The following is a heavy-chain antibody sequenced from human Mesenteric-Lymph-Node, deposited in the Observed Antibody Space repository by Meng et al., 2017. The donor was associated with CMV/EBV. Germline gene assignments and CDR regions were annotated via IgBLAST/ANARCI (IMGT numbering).Heavy chain of an antibody. CDR1: GFTFRLFA. D-gene: IGHD6-13*01. J-gene: IGHJ3*02. V-gene: IGHV3-23*01. CDR2: ISASGGST. CDR3: AKEEYRSSWRAFDI. Sequence: GESLKISCAASGFTFRLFAMTWVRQAPGRGLEWVSSISASGGSTDYGDSVKGRFTISRDNLRNTLYVQMDSLRAGDTAVYYCAKEEYRSSWRAFDIWGQGTMVTVSS.